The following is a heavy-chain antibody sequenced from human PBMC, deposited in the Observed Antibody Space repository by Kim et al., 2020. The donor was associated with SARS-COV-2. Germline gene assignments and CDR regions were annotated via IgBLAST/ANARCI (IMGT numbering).Heavy chain of an antibody. D-gene: IGHD3-16*01. J-gene: IGHJ4*02. Sequence: HSPSFQGPVTISADTSTTTAYLQWSSLKASDTAMYYCARSAGPYDYYFDYWGQGTLVTVSS. CDR3: ARSAGPYDYYFDY. V-gene: IGHV5-51*01.